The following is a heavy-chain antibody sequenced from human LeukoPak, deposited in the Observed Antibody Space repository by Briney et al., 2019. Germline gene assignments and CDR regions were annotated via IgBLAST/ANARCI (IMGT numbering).Heavy chain of an antibody. CDR3: ARDHCSSTSCYISMDV. J-gene: IGHJ6*03. CDR2: IRYDGSNK. V-gene: IGHV3-30*02. Sequence: PGGPLRLSCAASGFTFSSYGMHWVRQAPGKGLEWVAFIRYDGSNKYYADSVKGRFTISRDNSKNTLYLQMNSLRAEDTAVYYCARDHCSSTSCYISMDVWGKGTTVTVSS. CDR1: GFTFSSYG. D-gene: IGHD2-2*02.